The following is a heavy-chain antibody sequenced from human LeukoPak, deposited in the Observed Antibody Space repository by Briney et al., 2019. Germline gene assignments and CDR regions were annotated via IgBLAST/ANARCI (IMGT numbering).Heavy chain of an antibody. V-gene: IGHV3-53*01. CDR3: AGGLLGCGGGSCYPTDY. CDR1: GFTVSSNY. J-gene: IGHJ4*02. CDR2: IYSGGST. Sequence: GSLRLSCAASGFTVSSNYMSWVRQAPGKGLEWVSVIYSGGSTYYADSVKGRFTISRDNSKNTLYLQMNSLRAEDTAVYYCAGGLLGCGGGSCYPTDYWGQGTLVTVSS. D-gene: IGHD2-15*01.